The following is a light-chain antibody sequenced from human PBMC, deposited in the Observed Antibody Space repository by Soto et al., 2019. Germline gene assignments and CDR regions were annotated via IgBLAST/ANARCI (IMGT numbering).Light chain of an antibody. V-gene: IGKV3-15*01. Sequence: EIVMTQSPATLSVSPGERATLSCRASQSISSNLAWYQQKPGQAPRLLIYGASTRATGIPSRFSGSESGTEFTLTISSLQSEDFAVYYCQQYKNWPLTFGGGTKVEIK. J-gene: IGKJ4*01. CDR2: GAS. CDR1: QSISSN. CDR3: QQYKNWPLT.